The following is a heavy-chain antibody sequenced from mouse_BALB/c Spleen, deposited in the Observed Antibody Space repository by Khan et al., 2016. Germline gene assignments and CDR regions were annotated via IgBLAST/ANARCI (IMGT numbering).Heavy chain of an antibody. D-gene: IGHD1-1*01. V-gene: IGHV9-3-1*01. Sequence: QIQLVQSGPELKKPGKTVKISCKASGYTFTNYGMNWVKQAPGKGLKWMGWINTYSGESTYADDFKGQFAFSLETSANTAYLQINNLKNEDTATYCCARYRDYYGSSRYFDVWGAGTTVTVSS. CDR1: GYTFTNYG. J-gene: IGHJ1*01. CDR2: INTYSGES. CDR3: ARYRDYYGSSRYFDV.